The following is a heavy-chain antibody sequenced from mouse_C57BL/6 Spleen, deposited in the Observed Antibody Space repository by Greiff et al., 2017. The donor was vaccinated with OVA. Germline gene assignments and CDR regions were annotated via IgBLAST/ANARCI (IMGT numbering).Heavy chain of an antibody. J-gene: IGHJ4*01. Sequence: EVKVVESGGGLVQPKGSLKLSCAASGFSFNTYAMTWVRQAPGKGLEWVARIRSKSNNYATYYADSVKDRFTISRDDSESMLYLQMNNLKTEDTAMYYCVISTYDFYAMDYWGQGTSVTVSS. CDR1: GFSFNTYA. V-gene: IGHV10-1*01. D-gene: IGHD2-10*02. CDR2: IRSKSNNYAT. CDR3: VISTYDFYAMDY.